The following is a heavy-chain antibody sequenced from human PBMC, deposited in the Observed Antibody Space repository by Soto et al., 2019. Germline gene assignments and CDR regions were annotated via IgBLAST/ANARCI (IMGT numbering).Heavy chain of an antibody. Sequence: PGGSLRLSCAASGFTFSSYGMHWVRQAPGKGLEWVAVIWYDGSNKYYADSVKGRFTISRDNSKNTLYLQMNSLRAEDTAVYYCARDLGVGELLLFFDYWGQGTLVTVSS. J-gene: IGHJ4*02. V-gene: IGHV3-33*01. D-gene: IGHD3-10*01. CDR2: IWYDGSNK. CDR1: GFTFSSYG. CDR3: ARDLGVGELLLFFDY.